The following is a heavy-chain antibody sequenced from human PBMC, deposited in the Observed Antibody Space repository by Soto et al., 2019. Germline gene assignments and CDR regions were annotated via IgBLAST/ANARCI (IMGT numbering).Heavy chain of an antibody. CDR2: ISRFSDRT. CDR1: GFNFNSYT. J-gene: IGHJ4*01. Sequence: GGSLRLSCSASGFNFNSYTMNWVRQAPGKGLEWVSSISRFSDRTYYADSVKGRFAIFRANADNSVYLQVNSLRAEDTAVYYCARGGAYFGEFDYFDYWGQETTVTVSS. D-gene: IGHD3-10*01. CDR3: ARGGAYFGEFDYFDY. V-gene: IGHV3-21*06.